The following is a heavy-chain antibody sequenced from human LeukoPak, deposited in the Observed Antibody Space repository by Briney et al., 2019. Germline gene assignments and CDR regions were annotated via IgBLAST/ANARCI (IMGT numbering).Heavy chain of an antibody. CDR3: ARDLSKVYYYYGMDV. V-gene: IGHV3-21*01. J-gene: IGHJ6*02. CDR2: ISSSSYI. CDR1: GFTFSSYS. D-gene: IGHD4-11*01. Sequence: GGSLRLSCAASGFTFSSYSMNGVRQAPGKGLEWVSSISSSSYIYYADSVKGRFTISRDNAKNSLYLQMNSLRAEDTAEYYCARDLSKVYYYYGMDVWGQGTTVTVSS.